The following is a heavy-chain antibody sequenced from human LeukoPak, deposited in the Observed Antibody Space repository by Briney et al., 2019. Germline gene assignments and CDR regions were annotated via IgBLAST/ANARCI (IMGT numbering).Heavy chain of an antibody. CDR2: IYHSGST. CDR1: GGSISSGGYS. V-gene: IGHV4-30-2*01. D-gene: IGHD2-2*01. Sequence: SETLSLTCAVYGGSISSGGYSWSWIRQPPGKGLEWIGYIYHSGSTYYNPSLKSRVTISVDRSKNQFSLKLSSVTAADTAVYYCARARAPYQEIDYWGQGTLVTVSS. J-gene: IGHJ4*02. CDR3: ARARAPYQEIDY.